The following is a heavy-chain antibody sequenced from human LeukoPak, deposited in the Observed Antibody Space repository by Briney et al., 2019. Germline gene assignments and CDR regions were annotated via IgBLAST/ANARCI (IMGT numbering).Heavy chain of an antibody. J-gene: IGHJ4*02. CDR1: GFTFSNAW. Sequence: GSLRLSCAASGFTFSNAWMSWVRQAPGKGLEWVANIGEDGTAKNYVDSVKGRFTISRDNAKSSLYLQMNSLRVEDTAVYYCARDCESGYSYGLCWGQGTLVTVSS. D-gene: IGHD5-18*01. CDR3: ARDCESGYSYGLC. V-gene: IGHV3-7*01. CDR2: IGEDGTAK.